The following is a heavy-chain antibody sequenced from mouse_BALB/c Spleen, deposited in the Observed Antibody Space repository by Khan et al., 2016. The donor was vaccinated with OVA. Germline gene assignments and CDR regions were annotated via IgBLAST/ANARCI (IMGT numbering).Heavy chain of an antibody. CDR3: ARELVTTVVATPFAY. CDR1: GFTFSNYA. Sequence: DVQLVESGGGLVKPGGSLKLSCAASGFTFSNYAMSWVRQTPEKRLKWVATISSGGSYTYFPDSVQGRFTISRDTAKNTLSLQMSRPRSEDTAIYYWARELVTTVVATPFAYWGQGTLVTVSA. CDR2: ISSGGSYT. D-gene: IGHD1-1*01. V-gene: IGHV5-9-3*01. J-gene: IGHJ3*01.